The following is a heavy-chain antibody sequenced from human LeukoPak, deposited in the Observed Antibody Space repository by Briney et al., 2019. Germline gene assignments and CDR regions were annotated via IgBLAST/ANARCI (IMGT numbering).Heavy chain of an antibody. V-gene: IGHV4-39*01. CDR2: IYYSGST. J-gene: IGHJ5*02. Sequence: SETLSLTCTVSGGSISSSSYYWGWIRQPPGKGLEWIGSIYYSGSTYYNPYLKTRVTISVDTSKNQFSLKLSSVTAADTAVYYCARAGYYDSSLPALNWFDPWGQGTLVTVSS. CDR1: GGSISSSSYY. D-gene: IGHD3-22*01. CDR3: ARAGYYDSSLPALNWFDP.